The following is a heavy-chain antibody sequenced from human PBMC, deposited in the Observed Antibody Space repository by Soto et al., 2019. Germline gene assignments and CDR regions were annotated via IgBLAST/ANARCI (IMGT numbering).Heavy chain of an antibody. CDR2: FDPEDGEA. J-gene: IGHJ4*02. CDR3: ATGYYDSSGYPKGHSYVPLPFDY. D-gene: IGHD3-22*01. CDR1: GYTLTELY. V-gene: IGHV1-24*01. Sequence: GASVKVSCKVSGYTLTELYMHWVRQAPGKGLEWMGGFDPEDGEAIYAQKFQGRVTMTEDTSTDTAYMELSSLRSEDTAVYYCATGYYDSSGYPKGHSYVPLPFDYWGQGTLVTVS.